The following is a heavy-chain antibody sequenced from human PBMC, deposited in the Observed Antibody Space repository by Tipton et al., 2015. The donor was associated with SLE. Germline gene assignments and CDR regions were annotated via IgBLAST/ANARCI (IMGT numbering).Heavy chain of an antibody. CDR1: GFTFSSYG. Sequence: SLRLSCAASGFTFSSYGMHWVRQAPGKGLEWVAVIWYDGSNKYYADSVKGRFTISRDNSKNTLYLQMNSLRAEDTAVYYCAKKLGANPGMDVWGQGTTVTVSS. CDR2: IWYDGSNK. V-gene: IGHV3-33*06. J-gene: IGHJ6*02. CDR3: AKKLGANPGMDV. D-gene: IGHD1-26*01.